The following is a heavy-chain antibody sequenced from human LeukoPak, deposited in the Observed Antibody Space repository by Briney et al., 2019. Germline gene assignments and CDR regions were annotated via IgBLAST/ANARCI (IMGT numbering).Heavy chain of an antibody. CDR2: ISGSSGTT. CDR1: GFTFSSYA. J-gene: IGHJ4*02. D-gene: IGHD5-18*01. CDR3: AKDRYSYGHFDY. Sequence: GGSLRLSCAASGFTFSSYAMSWVRQAPGKGLEWVSDISGSSGTTYYADSVKGPFTISRDNSKNTLYLQMNSLRGEDTAVYYCAKDRYSYGHFDYWGQGTLVTVSS. V-gene: IGHV3-23*01.